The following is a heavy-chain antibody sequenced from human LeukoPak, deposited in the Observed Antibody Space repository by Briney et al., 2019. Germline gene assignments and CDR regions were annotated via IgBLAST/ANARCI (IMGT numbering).Heavy chain of an antibody. CDR3: ARVGSSSYIYYMDV. J-gene: IGHJ6*03. CDR1: GFTFSSYS. D-gene: IGHD2-2*02. Sequence: GGSLRLSCAASGFTFSSYSMNWVRQAPGKGLEWVSYISSSSSTIYYADSVKGRFTIFRDNAKNSLYLQMNSLRAEDTAVYYCARVGSSSYIYYMDVWGKGTTVTVSS. CDR2: ISSSSSTI. V-gene: IGHV3-48*04.